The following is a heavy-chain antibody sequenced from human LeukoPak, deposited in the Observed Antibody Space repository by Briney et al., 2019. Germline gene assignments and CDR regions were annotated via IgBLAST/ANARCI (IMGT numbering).Heavy chain of an antibody. D-gene: IGHD1-26*01. CDR2: IYYSGST. CDR1: GGSISSNSYY. CDR3: ARGFNTDAYYYFDY. J-gene: IGHJ4*02. V-gene: IGHV4-39*07. Sequence: SETLSLTCAVSGGSISSNSYYWGWIRQPPGKGLEWIGSIYYSGSTYYNPSLKSRVTISVDTSKNQFSLKLSSVTAADTAVYYCARGFNTDAYYYFDYWGQGALVTVSS.